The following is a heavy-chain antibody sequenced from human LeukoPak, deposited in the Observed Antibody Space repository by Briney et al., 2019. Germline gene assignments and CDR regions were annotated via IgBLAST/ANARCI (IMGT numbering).Heavy chain of an antibody. D-gene: IGHD4-23*01. CDR2: IYYSGST. Sequence: SETLSLTCTVSGGSISSYYWSWIRQPPGKGLEWIGYIYYSGSTNYNPSLKSRVTISVDTSKNQFSLKLSSVTAADTAVYYCARDPGGDYYYYYGMDVWGQGTTVTVSS. CDR3: ARDPGGDYYYYYGMDV. CDR1: GGSISSYY. V-gene: IGHV4-59*01. J-gene: IGHJ6*02.